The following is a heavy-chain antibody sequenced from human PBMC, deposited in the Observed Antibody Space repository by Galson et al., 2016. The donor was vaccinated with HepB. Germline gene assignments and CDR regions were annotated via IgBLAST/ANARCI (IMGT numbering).Heavy chain of an antibody. J-gene: IGHJ4*02. CDR3: AHRPNTLTPGYFAY. Sequence: PALVKPTQTLTLTCTFSGFSLNTGGVGVGWIRQPPGKALEWLAFIYWDDDKRYSPSLKSRLTITKDTSKNQVVLTMTNMDPVATATYYCAHRPNTLTPGYFAYWGQGTLVTVSS. CDR1: GFSLNTGGVG. V-gene: IGHV2-5*02. CDR2: IYWDDDK. D-gene: IGHD4-17*01.